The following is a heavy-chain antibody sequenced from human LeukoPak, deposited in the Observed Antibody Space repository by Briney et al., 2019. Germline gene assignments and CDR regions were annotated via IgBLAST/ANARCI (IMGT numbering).Heavy chain of an antibody. J-gene: IGHJ4*02. CDR2: IWYDGSNK. CDR3: ARDLGYGDHYYFDY. D-gene: IGHD4-17*01. CDR1: GFTFSSYG. Sequence: GRSLRLSCAASGFTFSSYGMHWVRQAPGKGLEWVAVIWYDGSNKYYADSVKGRFTISRDNSKNTLYLQMNSLRAEDTAVYYCARDLGYGDHYYFDYWGQGTLVTVSS. V-gene: IGHV3-33*01.